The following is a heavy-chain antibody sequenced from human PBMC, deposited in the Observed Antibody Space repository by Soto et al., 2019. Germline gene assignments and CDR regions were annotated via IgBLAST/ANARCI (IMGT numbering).Heavy chain of an antibody. Sequence: SGPTLVNPTQTLTLTCTFSGFSLSTSGMCVSWIRQPPGKALEWLARIDWDDDKYYSTSLKTRLTIPKDTSKNQVVLTMTNMDPVDTATYYCARTPRGVIVGYYYYYYMDVWGKGTTVTVSS. CDR2: IDWDDDK. CDR3: ARTPRGVIVGYYYYYYMDV. J-gene: IGHJ6*03. CDR1: GFSLSTSGMC. D-gene: IGHD3-10*01. V-gene: IGHV2-70*11.